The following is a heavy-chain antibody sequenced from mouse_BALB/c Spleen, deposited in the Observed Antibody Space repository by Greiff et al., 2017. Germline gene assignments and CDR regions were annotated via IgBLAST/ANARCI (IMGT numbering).Heavy chain of an antibody. CDR2: ISYSGST. V-gene: IGHV3-2*02. J-gene: IGHJ2*01. Sequence: VQLKESGPGLVKPSQSLSLTCTVTGYSITSDYAWNWIRQFPGNKLEWMGYISYSGSTSYNPSLKSRISITRDTSKNQFFLQLNSVTTEDTATYYCARSRHLLWSPFDYWGQGTTLTVSS. D-gene: IGHD2-1*01. CDR3: ARSRHLLWSPFDY. CDR1: GYSITSDYA.